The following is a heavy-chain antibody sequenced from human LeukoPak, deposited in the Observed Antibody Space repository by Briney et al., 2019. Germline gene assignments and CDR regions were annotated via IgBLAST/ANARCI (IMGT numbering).Heavy chain of an antibody. CDR2: ISVDSIT. CDR1: GLTFSNYA. Sequence: GGSLRLSCAAAGLTFSNYALSWVRQAPGKGLDWVSSISVDSITYYLDSVRGRVTISRDNSKSTLYLQMHGLRAEDTALYYCAKCNLNNCREGFDIWGQGTMVTVS. J-gene: IGHJ3*02. D-gene: IGHD1-1*01. V-gene: IGHV3-23*01. CDR3: AKCNLNNCREGFDI.